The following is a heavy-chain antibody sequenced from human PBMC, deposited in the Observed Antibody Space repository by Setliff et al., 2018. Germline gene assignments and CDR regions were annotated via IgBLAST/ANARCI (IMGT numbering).Heavy chain of an antibody. D-gene: IGHD3-3*01. CDR2: ISGYNGNT. J-gene: IGHJ3*02. Sequence: GASVKVSCKASGYTFTSYGFSWVRQAPGQGLEWMGWISGYNGNTNYAQKVQGRVTMTTDTSTGTIYMELSRLRSEDTAVYYCAISTIFGVVSPTPDAFDIWGQGTMVTV. CDR3: AISTIFGVVSPTPDAFDI. V-gene: IGHV1-18*01. CDR1: GYTFTSYG.